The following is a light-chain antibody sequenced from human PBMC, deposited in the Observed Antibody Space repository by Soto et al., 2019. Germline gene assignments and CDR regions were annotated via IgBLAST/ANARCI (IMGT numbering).Light chain of an antibody. CDR1: QSVRSY. Sequence: EIVLTQSPATLSLSPGGSATLSCRASQSVRSYLAWYQQKSGQAPRLLIYGASSRATGIPDRFSGSGSGTDFTLTISSLQPEDVGTFYCQQTYNTPQTFGQGTKVDIK. CDR3: QQTYNTPQT. J-gene: IGKJ1*01. CDR2: GAS. V-gene: IGKV3-11*01.